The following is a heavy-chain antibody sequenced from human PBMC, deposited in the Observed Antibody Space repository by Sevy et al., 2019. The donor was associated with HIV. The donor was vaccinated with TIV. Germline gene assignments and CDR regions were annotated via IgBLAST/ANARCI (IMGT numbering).Heavy chain of an antibody. Sequence: GGSLRLSCAASGFTFSIYTMSWVRQAPGKGPECVSYIVGSSRTIYYADSVKGRFTISRDNAKNSLYLQMNSLRAEDTAVYYCAREIVGRPFDIWGQGTMVTVSS. CDR3: AREIVGRPFDI. D-gene: IGHD1-26*01. J-gene: IGHJ3*02. CDR1: GFTFSIYT. CDR2: IVGSSRTI. V-gene: IGHV3-48*01.